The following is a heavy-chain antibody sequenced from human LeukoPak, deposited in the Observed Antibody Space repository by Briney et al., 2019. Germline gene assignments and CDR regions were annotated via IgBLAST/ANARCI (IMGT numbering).Heavy chain of an antibody. J-gene: IGHJ4*02. CDR3: ARGTVTTSYDY. D-gene: IGHD4-17*01. CDR2: INHSGST. V-gene: IGHV4-34*01. CDR1: GGSFSGYY. Sequence: SSETLSLTCAVYGGSFSGYYWSWIRQPPGKGLEWIGEINHSGSTNYNPSLKSRVTISVDTSKSQFSLKLSSVTAADTAVYYCARGTVTTSYDYWGQGTLVTVSS.